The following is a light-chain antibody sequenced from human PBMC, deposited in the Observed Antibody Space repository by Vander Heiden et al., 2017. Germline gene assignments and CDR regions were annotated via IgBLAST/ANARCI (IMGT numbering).Light chain of an antibody. CDR2: RNN. V-gene: IGLV1-47*01. CDR3: AAWEDSLSGLVV. CDR1: SPNIGSNY. J-gene: IGLJ2*01. Sequence: QSVLTQPPSASGTPGQRVTISCSGSSPNIGSNYVYWYQQLPGTAPKLLIDRNNQRPSGVPDRFAGSKSGTSASLAISGLRSEDEADYYCAAWEDSLSGLVVFGGGTKLTVL.